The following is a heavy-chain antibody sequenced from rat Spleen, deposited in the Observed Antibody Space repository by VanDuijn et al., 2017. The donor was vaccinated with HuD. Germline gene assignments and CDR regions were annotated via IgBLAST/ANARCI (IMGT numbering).Heavy chain of an antibody. CDR2: MWSGGRN. Sequence: EVQLKESGPGLVQPSQTLSLTCTVSGFSLTDYSVHWVRQPPGKGLEWMGLMWSGGRNSYNSALKSRLTISRDTSKSQVFLKMNSLQTEDTAIYYCTRAWGGYSRDYFDYWGQGVMVTVSS. CDR1: GFSLTDYS. D-gene: IGHD1-11*01. J-gene: IGHJ2*01. V-gene: IGHV2S63*01. CDR3: TRAWGGYSRDYFDY.